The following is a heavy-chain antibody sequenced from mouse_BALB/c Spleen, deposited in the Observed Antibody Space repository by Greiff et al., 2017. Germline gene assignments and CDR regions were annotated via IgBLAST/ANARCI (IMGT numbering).Heavy chain of an antibody. D-gene: IGHD2-4*01. CDR2: INPGSGGT. Sequence: VQLHQSGAELVRPGTSVKVSCKASGYAFTNYLIEWVKQRPGQGLEWIGVINPGSGGTNYNEKFKGKATLTADKSSSTAYMQLSSLTSDDSAVYFCARYDYDGYYYAMDYWGQGTSVTVSS. V-gene: IGHV1-54*01. CDR1: GYAFTNYL. CDR3: ARYDYDGYYYAMDY. J-gene: IGHJ4*01.